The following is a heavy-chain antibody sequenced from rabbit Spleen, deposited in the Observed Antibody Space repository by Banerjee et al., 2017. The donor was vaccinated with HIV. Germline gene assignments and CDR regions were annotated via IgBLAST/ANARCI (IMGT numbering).Heavy chain of an antibody. CDR2: IDPLFGNT. J-gene: IGHJ6*01. CDR1: GFDFSGYG. V-gene: IGHV1S47*01. Sequence: QEQLVESGGGLVQPGGSLKLSCKASGFDFSGYGMSWVRQAPGKGLEWIGYIDPLFGNTYYASWVNGRFTISSHNAQNTLYLQLNSLAAADTATYFCARDTSSSFSSYGMDLWGQGTLVTVS. D-gene: IGHD1-1*01. CDR3: ARDTSSSFSSYGMDL.